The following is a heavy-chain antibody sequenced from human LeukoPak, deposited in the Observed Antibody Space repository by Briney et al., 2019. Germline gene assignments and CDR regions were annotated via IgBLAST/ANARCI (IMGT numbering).Heavy chain of an antibody. V-gene: IGHV3-48*03. CDR3: ASPVIAGDDAFDI. CDR2: ISSSDSTI. CDR1: GFTFSSYE. J-gene: IGHJ3*02. D-gene: IGHD6-13*01. Sequence: GGSLRLSCAASGFTFSSYEMNWVRQAPGKGLEWVSYISSSDSTIYYADSVKGRFTISRDNAKNSLYLQMNSLRAEDTAVYYCASPVIAGDDAFDIWGQGTMVTVSS.